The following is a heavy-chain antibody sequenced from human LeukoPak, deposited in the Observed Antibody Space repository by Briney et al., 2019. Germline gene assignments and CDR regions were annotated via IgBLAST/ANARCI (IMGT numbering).Heavy chain of an antibody. V-gene: IGHV4-39*07. CDR2: IYYSGST. CDR3: ARRFEWPVTETGNPPFDY. J-gene: IGHJ4*02. D-gene: IGHD2-21*02. Sequence: SETLSLTCTVSGVSISSSSYYWGWIRQPPGKGLEWIGSIYYSGSTYYNPSLKSRVTISVDTSKNQFSLKLSSVTAADTAVYYCARRFEWPVTETGNPPFDYWGQGTLVTVSS. CDR1: GVSISSSSYY.